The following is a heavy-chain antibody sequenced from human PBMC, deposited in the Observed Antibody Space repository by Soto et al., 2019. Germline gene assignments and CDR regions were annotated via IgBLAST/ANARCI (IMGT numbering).Heavy chain of an antibody. D-gene: IGHD6-13*01. V-gene: IGHV4-34*01. CDR3: ARAYSSSPHVAFFDY. Sequence: SETLSLTCAVYGGSFSGYYWSWIRQPPGKGLEWIGEINHSGSTNYNPSLKSRVTISVDMSKNQFSLKLSSVTAADTAVYYCARAYSSSPHVAFFDYWGQGTLVTVSS. CDR1: GGSFSGYY. CDR2: INHSGST. J-gene: IGHJ4*02.